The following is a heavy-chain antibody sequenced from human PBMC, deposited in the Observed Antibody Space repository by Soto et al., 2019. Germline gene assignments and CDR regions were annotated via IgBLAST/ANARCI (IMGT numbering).Heavy chain of an antibody. D-gene: IGHD1-1*01. V-gene: IGHV4-59*08. CDR3: ARHGTGTVYYYYYYMDV. J-gene: IGHJ6*03. CDR1: GGSISSYY. Sequence: SETLSLTCTVSGGSISSYYWSWIRQPPGKGLEWIGYIYYSGSTNYNPSLKSRVTISVDTSKNQFSLKLSSVTAADTAVYYCARHGTGTVYYYYYYMDVWGKGTTVTVSS. CDR2: IYYSGST.